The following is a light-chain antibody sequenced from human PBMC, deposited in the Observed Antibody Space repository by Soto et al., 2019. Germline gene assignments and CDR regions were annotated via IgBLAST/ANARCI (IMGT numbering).Light chain of an antibody. CDR1: SSDVGAYDY. CDR3: SSYTSSNNVI. CDR2: DVN. V-gene: IGLV2-14*03. Sequence: QSALTQPASVSGSPGQSITISCTGTSSDVGAYDYVSWYQQHPGKAPKLMIYDVNHRPSGVSNHFSGSKSGNTASLTISGLLPEDEADYYCSSYTSSNNVIFGGGTQLTVL. J-gene: IGLJ2*01.